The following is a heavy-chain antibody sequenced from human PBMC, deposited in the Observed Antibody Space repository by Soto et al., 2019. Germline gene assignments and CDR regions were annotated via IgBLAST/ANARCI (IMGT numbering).Heavy chain of an antibody. V-gene: IGHV1-46*01. CDR3: AREGSTVTWLFDC. Sequence: ASVKVSCKASGYTFTSYHMHWVRQAPGQGLEWMGIINPSYGSTTYAQKFQGRLTMTRDTSTSTVYMELSSLRSEDTAVYYCAREGSTVTWLFDCWGQGTLVTVSS. J-gene: IGHJ4*02. CDR2: INPSYGST. CDR1: GYTFTSYH. D-gene: IGHD4-4*01.